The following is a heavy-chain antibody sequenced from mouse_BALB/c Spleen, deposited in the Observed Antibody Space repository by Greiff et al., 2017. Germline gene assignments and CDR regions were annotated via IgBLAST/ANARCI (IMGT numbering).Heavy chain of an antibody. V-gene: IGHV5-17*02. CDR2: ISSGSSTI. D-gene: IGHD2-2*01. CDR1: GFTFSSFG. J-gene: IGHJ1*01. Sequence: EVKLVESGGGLVQPGGSRKLSCAASGFTFSSFGMHWVRQAPEKGLEWVAYISSGSSTIYYADTVKGRFTISRDNPKNTLFLQMTSLRSEDTAMYYCARSGYDGYFDVWGAGTTVTVSS. CDR3: ARSGYDGYFDV.